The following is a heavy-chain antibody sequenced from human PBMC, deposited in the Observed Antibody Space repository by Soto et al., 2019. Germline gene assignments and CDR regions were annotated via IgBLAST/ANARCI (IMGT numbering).Heavy chain of an antibody. Sequence: GGSLRLSCAASGFTFSSYWMSWVRQAPGKGLEWVANIKQDGSEKYYVDSVKGRFTISRDNAKNSLYLQMNSLRAEDTAVYYCARGAAGPYYYDSSRYKPIDYWGQGTFVTVSS. V-gene: IGHV3-7*03. CDR3: ARGAAGPYYYDSSRYKPIDY. CDR1: GFTFSSYW. D-gene: IGHD3-22*01. CDR2: IKQDGSEK. J-gene: IGHJ4*02.